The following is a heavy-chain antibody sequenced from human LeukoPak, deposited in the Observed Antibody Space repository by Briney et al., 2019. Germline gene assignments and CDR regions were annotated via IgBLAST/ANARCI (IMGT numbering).Heavy chain of an antibody. D-gene: IGHD2-2*01. V-gene: IGHV3-21*01. Sequence: PGGSLRLSCAASGFTFSSYSMNWVRQAPGKGLEWVSSISSSSSYIYYADSVKGRFTISRDNAKNSLYLQMNSLRAEDTAVYYCARGRGSTSSMGYYYYYMDVWGKGTTVTVSS. CDR1: GFTFSSYS. CDR3: ARGRGSTSSMGYYYYYMDV. CDR2: ISSSSSYI. J-gene: IGHJ6*03.